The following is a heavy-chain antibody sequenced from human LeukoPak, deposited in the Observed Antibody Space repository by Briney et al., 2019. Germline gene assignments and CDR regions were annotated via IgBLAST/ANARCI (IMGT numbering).Heavy chain of an antibody. J-gene: IGHJ4*02. V-gene: IGHV3-30*02. CDR2: VQKDGSYE. Sequence: GGSLRLSCAASGFSLSNFGMHWVRQAPGKGLEWVAFVQKDGSYEKYGDSVKGRFTISRDNSKNTLYLQMNSLRAEDTAVYYCATSRASPELWFGDQDFDYWGQGTLVTVSS. D-gene: IGHD3-10*01. CDR1: GFSLSNFG. CDR3: ATSRASPELWFGDQDFDY.